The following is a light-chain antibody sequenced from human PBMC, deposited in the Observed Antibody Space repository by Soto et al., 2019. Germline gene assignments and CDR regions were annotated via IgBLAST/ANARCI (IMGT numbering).Light chain of an antibody. V-gene: IGKV3-20*01. J-gene: IGKJ4*01. CDR3: QQYGSSLPT. CDR2: GAS. Sequence: EFVLTQSPGTLSLSPGGRATLSCRASQTVRNNYLAWYQQKPGQAPRLLMYGASNRATGIPARFSGSGSGTDFTLTISRLEPEDFAVYYCQQYGSSLPTFGGGTKVDIK. CDR1: QTVRNNY.